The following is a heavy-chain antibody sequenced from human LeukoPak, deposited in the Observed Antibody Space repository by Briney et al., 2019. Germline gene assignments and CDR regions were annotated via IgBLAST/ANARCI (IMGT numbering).Heavy chain of an antibody. J-gene: IGHJ6*03. Sequence: KTSETLSLPCTVSGGSISSSSYYWGWIRQPPGKGLEWIGSIHYSGSTNYNPSLKSRVTISVDTSKNQFSLKLSSVTAADTAVYYCARGYCSGGSCYSYYYYNYMDVWGKGTTVTVSS. V-gene: IGHV4-39*07. D-gene: IGHD2-15*01. CDR2: IHYSGST. CDR1: GGSISSSSYY. CDR3: ARGYCSGGSCYSYYYYNYMDV.